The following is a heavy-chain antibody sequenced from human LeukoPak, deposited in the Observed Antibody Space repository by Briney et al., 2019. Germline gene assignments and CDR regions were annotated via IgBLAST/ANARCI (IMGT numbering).Heavy chain of an antibody. D-gene: IGHD6-13*01. V-gene: IGHV3-23*01. Sequence: GGSLRLSCAASGFTFSSYAMSWVRQAPGKGLEWVSAIGGSGGSTYYADSVKGRFTISRDNSKNTLYLQMNSLRAEDTAVYYCAKDIAAAGTVDYWGQGTLVTVSS. CDR2: IGGSGGST. CDR1: GFTFSSYA. J-gene: IGHJ4*02. CDR3: AKDIAAAGTVDY.